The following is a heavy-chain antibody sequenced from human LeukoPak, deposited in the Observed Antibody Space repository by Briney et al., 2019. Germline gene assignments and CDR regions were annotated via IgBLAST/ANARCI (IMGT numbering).Heavy chain of an antibody. J-gene: IGHJ6*03. Sequence: GRSLRLSCAASGFTFDDYAMHWVRQAPGKGLEWVSGISWNSGSIGYADSVKGRLTISRDNAKNSLYLQMNSLRAEDMALYYCAKDTRYLGYYYMDVWGKGTTVTVSS. CDR2: ISWNSGSI. CDR1: GFTFDDYA. V-gene: IGHV3-9*03. CDR3: AKDTRYLGYYYMDV. D-gene: IGHD1-26*01.